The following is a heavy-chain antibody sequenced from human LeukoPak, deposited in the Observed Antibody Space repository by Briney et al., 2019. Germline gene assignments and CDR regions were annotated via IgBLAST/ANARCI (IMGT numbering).Heavy chain of an antibody. CDR2: ISSSSSYI. D-gene: IGHD6-6*01. CDR1: GFTFSSYS. J-gene: IGHJ6*03. CDR3: AKLSARGVEYYYYYMDV. V-gene: IGHV3-21*04. Sequence: GGSLRLSCAASGFTFSSYSMNWVRQAPGKGLEWVSSISSSSSYIYYADSVKGRFTISRDNSKNSLYLQMNSLRAEDTALYYCAKLSARGVEYYYYYMDVWGKGTTVTVSS.